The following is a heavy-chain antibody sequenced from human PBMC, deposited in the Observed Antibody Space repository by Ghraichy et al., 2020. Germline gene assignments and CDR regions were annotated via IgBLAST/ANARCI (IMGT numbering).Heavy chain of an antibody. D-gene: IGHD6-13*01. Sequence: ASVKVSCKASGYTFTSYAMHWVRQAPGQRLEWMGWINAGNGNTKYSQKFQGRVTITRDTSASTAYMELSSLRSEDTAVYYCARDKDSSWYYYYYYMDVWGKGTTVTVSS. CDR3: ARDKDSSWYYYYYYMDV. CDR2: INAGNGNT. V-gene: IGHV1-3*01. J-gene: IGHJ6*03. CDR1: GYTFTSYA.